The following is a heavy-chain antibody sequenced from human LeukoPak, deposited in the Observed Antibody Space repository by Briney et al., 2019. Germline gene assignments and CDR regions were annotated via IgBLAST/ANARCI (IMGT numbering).Heavy chain of an antibody. CDR1: GGSISSYY. CDR3: ARAHYYDSGGLFDY. J-gene: IGHJ4*02. D-gene: IGHD3-22*01. V-gene: IGHV4-59*01. CDR2: IYYSGST. Sequence: PSVTLSLTCTVSGGSISSYYWSWIRQPPGKGLEWIGYIYYSGSTNYNPSLKSRVTISVDTSKNQFSLKLSSVTAADTAVYYCARAHYYDSGGLFDYWGQGTLVTVSS.